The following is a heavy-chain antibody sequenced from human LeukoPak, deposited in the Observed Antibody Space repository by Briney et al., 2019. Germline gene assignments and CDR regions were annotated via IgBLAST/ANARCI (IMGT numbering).Heavy chain of an antibody. CDR3: AREQGTYYYDTSGSLTY. CDR2: INQDGSDK. CDR1: RFTFSSYW. V-gene: IGHV3-7*01. Sequence: DPGGSLRLSCAASRFTFSSYWMNWVRQAPGKGLEWVASINQDGSDKYYVDSVKGRFTISRDNAKNSLYLQMNSLRAEDTAVYYCAREQGTYYYDTSGSLTYWGQGTLVTVSS. J-gene: IGHJ4*02. D-gene: IGHD3-22*01.